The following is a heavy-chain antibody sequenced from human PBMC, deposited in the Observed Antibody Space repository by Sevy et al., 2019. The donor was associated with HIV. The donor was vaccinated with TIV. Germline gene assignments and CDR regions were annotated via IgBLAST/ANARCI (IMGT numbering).Heavy chain of an antibody. D-gene: IGHD1-26*01. V-gene: IGHV1-8*01. CDR1: GYTFTNYD. CDR3: ARGPNSGRYRDYYYYYGMDV. Sequence: ASVKVSCKASGYTFTNYDINWVRQATGQGLEWMGWMSPNGGKTGYAQKFQGRVTMTRNTSISTAYMELSGLGSEDTAVYYCARGPNSGRYRDYYYYYGMDVWGQGTAVTVSS. J-gene: IGHJ6*02. CDR2: MSPNGGKT.